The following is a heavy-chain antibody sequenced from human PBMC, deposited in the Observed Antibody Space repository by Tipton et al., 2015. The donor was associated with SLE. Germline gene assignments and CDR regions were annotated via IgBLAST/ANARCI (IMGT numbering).Heavy chain of an antibody. D-gene: IGHD4-23*01. CDR1: GFTFSSYW. J-gene: IGHJ4*02. CDR2: IKQDGSEI. Sequence: SLRLSCAASGFTFSSYWMSWVRQAPGKGLEWVANIKQDGSEIYYADSVKGRFTTSRDNAKNSLYLQMNSLRAEDTAVYYCARALGGPEDYWGQGSVLAVSS. V-gene: IGHV3-7*01. CDR3: ARALGGPEDY.